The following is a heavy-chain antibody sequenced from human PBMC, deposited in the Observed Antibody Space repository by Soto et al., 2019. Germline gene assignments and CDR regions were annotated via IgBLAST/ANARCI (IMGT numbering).Heavy chain of an antibody. D-gene: IGHD3-16*02. J-gene: IGHJ6*02. CDR2: IYYSGST. CDR1: GESISRYY. V-gene: IGHV4-59*01. CDR3: AGAHYDYVWGSYRYYYGMDV. Sequence: PSETLSRTCTVSGESISRYYWSWIRLPPGKVLEWIGYIYYSGSTNYNPSLKSRVTISVDTSKNQFSLKLSSLTAADTAVYYCAGAHYDYVWGSYRYYYGMDVWGQGTTVTVSS.